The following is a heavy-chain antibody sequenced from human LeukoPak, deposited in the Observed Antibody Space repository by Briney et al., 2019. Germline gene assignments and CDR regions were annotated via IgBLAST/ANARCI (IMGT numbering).Heavy chain of an antibody. CDR1: GGSISSGDYY. CDR2: ISYSGNT. V-gene: IGHV4-30-4*08. J-gene: IGHJ4*02. D-gene: IGHD1-1*01. CDR3: ARTASGTTYYFDY. Sequence: SETLSLTXTVSGGSISSGDYYWSWIRQPPGKGLEWIGFISYSGNTYYNPSLQSRVSVSVDTSKNHFSLKLTSVTAADTAVYYCARTASGTTYYFDYWGQGTLVTVSS.